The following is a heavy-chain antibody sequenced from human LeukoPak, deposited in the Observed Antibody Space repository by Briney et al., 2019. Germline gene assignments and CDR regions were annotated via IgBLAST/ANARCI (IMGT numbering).Heavy chain of an antibody. CDR3: ARLSLKVLEWSPTKGKETYYFDS. Sequence: SSETLSLTCTVSGGSMSNYYWNWIRQPPGKGLEWIGEIYHSGSTNYNPSLKSRVTILVDKSKNQFSLKLSSVTAADTAVYYCARLSLKVLEWSPTKGKETYYFDSWGQGTLVTVSS. CDR2: IYHSGST. D-gene: IGHD3-3*01. J-gene: IGHJ4*02. V-gene: IGHV4-59*12. CDR1: GGSMSNYY.